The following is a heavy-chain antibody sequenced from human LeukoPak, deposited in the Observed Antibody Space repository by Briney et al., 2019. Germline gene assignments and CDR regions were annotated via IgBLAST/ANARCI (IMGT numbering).Heavy chain of an antibody. Sequence: SETLSLTCTVSGGSLSSYYWSWIRQPPGKGLEWIGYIYYSGSTNYNPSLKSRVTISVDTSKNQFSLKLSSVTAADTAVYYCARTPLGIAAAGKGYFDYWGQGTLVTVSS. CDR2: IYYSGST. D-gene: IGHD6-13*01. CDR3: ARTPLGIAAAGKGYFDY. CDR1: GGSLSSYY. J-gene: IGHJ4*02. V-gene: IGHV4-59*01.